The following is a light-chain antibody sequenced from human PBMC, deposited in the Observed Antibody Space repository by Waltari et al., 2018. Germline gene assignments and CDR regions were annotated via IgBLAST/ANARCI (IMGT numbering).Light chain of an antibody. CDR1: RSDVGTYDL. Sequence: QSALTQPASVSGSPGQSITISCAGSRSDVGTYDLVSWYQQHPGKAPKLIIYEVTKRPSGVPDRSSGSRSGSTASRTISGLQAADEADYYCCSCAGVTPYVLFGGGTKVTVL. V-gene: IGLV2-23*02. J-gene: IGLJ2*01. CDR2: EVT. CDR3: CSCAGVTPYVL.